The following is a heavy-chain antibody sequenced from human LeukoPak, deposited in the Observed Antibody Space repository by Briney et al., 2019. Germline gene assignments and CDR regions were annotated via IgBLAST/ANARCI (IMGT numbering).Heavy chain of an antibody. D-gene: IGHD3-3*01. V-gene: IGHV4-30-4*01. J-gene: IGHJ5*02. CDR1: GGSISSGDYY. CDR2: IYYSGST. CDR3: ARGKPGWPGIPSGYSALGWFDP. Sequence: PSETLSLTCTVSGGSISSGDYYWSWIRQPPGKGLEWIGYIYYSGSTYYNPSLKSRVTISVDTSKNQFSLKLSSVTAADTAVYYWARGKPGWPGIPSGYSALGWFDPWGQGTLVTVSS.